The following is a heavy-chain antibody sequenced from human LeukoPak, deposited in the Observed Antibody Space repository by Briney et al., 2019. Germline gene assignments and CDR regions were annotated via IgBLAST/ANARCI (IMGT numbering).Heavy chain of an antibody. Sequence: ASVKVSCKASGYTFATYGFSWVRQAPGRGLEWMGWISAYNGDTNYAQKLQGRVTMTTDTYTSTAYMELRSLRSDDTAVYYCARDEARYSSGYYPNWFDPWGQGTLVTVSS. J-gene: IGHJ5*02. CDR1: GYTFATYG. CDR3: ARDEARYSSGYYPNWFDP. D-gene: IGHD3-22*01. CDR2: ISAYNGDT. V-gene: IGHV1-18*01.